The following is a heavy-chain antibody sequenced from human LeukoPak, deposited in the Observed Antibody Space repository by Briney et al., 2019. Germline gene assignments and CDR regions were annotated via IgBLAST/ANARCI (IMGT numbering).Heavy chain of an antibody. D-gene: IGHD6-13*01. CDR2: ISAYNGNT. Sequence: ASVKVSCKASGYTFTSYGISWVRQAPGQGLEWMGWISAYNGNTNYAQKLQGRVTMTTDTSTSTAYMELRSLRSDDTAVYYCARRLHSSSWYYGYYYYYMDVWGKGTTVTISS. CDR3: ARRLHSSSWYYGYYYYYMDV. J-gene: IGHJ6*03. V-gene: IGHV1-18*01. CDR1: GYTFTSYG.